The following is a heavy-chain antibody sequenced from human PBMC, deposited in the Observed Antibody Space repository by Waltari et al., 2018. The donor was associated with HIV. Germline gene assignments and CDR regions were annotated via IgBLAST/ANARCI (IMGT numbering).Heavy chain of an antibody. CDR3: AREGRYRGYSYGVDY. V-gene: IGHV3-48*04. D-gene: IGHD5-18*01. Sequence: EVQLVESGGGLVQPGGSLRLSCAASGFTFSSYSMNWVRQATGKGLEWVSYISSSSSTIYYADSVKGRFTISRDNAKNSLYLQMNSLRAEDTAVYYCAREGRYRGYSYGVDYWGQGTLVTVSS. J-gene: IGHJ4*02. CDR1: GFTFSSYS. CDR2: ISSSSSTI.